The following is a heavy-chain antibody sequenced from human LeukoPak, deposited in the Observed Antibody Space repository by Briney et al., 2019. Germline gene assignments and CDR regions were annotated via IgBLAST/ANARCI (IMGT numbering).Heavy chain of an antibody. Sequence: PGGSLRLSCAASGFTFSNNGMHWVRQAPGKGLEWVAFIRYDGGNKYYADSVKGRFTISRDNSKNTLYLQMNSLRAEDTAVYYCAKASPEYYYDSSGYPMGAAFDIWGQGTMVTVSS. CDR3: AKASPEYYYDSSGYPMGAAFDI. D-gene: IGHD3-22*01. CDR2: IRYDGGNK. V-gene: IGHV3-30*02. J-gene: IGHJ3*02. CDR1: GFTFSNNG.